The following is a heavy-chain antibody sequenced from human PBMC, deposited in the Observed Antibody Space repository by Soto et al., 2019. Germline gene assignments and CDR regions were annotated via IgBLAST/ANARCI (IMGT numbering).Heavy chain of an antibody. J-gene: IGHJ6*02. CDR2: INAGNGNT. D-gene: IGHD3-9*01. V-gene: IGHV1-3*01. Sequence: QVQLVQSGAEVKKPGASVKVSCKASGYTFTSYAMHWVRQAPGQRLEWMGWINAGNGNTKYSQKFQGRVTITRDTSATTAYMDLSSLRSEDTAVYYCPRGLTTPFHATDVWGQGTTVTVSS. CDR1: GYTFTSYA. CDR3: PRGLTTPFHATDV.